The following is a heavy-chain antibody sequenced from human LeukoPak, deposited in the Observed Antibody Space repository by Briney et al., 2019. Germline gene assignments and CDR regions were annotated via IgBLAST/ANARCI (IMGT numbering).Heavy chain of an antibody. CDR1: GGSISSYY. Sequence: PSETLSLTCTVSGGSISSYYWSWIRQPPGKGLEWIGYIYYSGSTNYNPSLKSRVTISVDTSKNQFSLKLSSVTAADTAVYYCATNNVTIYYYYMDVWGKGTTVTVSS. CDR2: IYYSGST. CDR3: ATNNVTIYYYYMDV. J-gene: IGHJ6*03. V-gene: IGHV4-59*01. D-gene: IGHD3-3*01.